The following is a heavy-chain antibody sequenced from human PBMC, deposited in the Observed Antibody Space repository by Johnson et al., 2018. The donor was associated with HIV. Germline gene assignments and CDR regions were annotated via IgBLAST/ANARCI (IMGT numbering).Heavy chain of an antibody. Sequence: VTLVESGGGVVQPGGSLRLSCAASGFTFNNAWMSWVRQAPGKGLEWVGRIKSKTDGGTTDYAAHVKGRFTLSRDDSKNTLFLQMNSLKTEDTALYYCAKAQDIRAYDYDFDIWGQGTMVTVSS. D-gene: IGHD2-15*01. CDR1: GFTFNNAW. J-gene: IGHJ3*02. CDR3: AKAQDIRAYDYDFDI. CDR2: IKSKTDGGTT. V-gene: IGHV3-15*01.